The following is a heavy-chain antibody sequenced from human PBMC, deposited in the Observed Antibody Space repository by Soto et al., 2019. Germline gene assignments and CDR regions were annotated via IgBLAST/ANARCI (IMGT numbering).Heavy chain of an antibody. D-gene: IGHD6-19*01. J-gene: IGHJ5*02. CDR1: GGSISSGGYY. CDR2: IYYSGST. CDR3: ARDPGGAVAGKGTKAVWCQP. Sequence: SGTLALTCTVSGGSISSGGYYWSWIRQHPGKGLEWIGYIYYSGSTCYNPSLKSRVTISVDTSKNQFSLKLSSVTAADTAVYYCARDPGGAVAGKGTKAVWCQPWCQGPLVTVS. V-gene: IGHV4-31*03.